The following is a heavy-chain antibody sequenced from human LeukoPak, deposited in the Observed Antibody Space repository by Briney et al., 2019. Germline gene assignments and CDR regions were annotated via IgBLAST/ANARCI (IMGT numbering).Heavy chain of an antibody. D-gene: IGHD3-10*01. CDR2: MNPNSSNT. CDR3: ARSRMVRGVIRSGGWFDP. Sequence: ASVKVSCKASGYTFTSYDINWVRQATGQGLEWMGWMNPNSSNTGYAQKFQGRVTMTRNTSISTAYMELSSLRSEDTAVYYCARSRMVRGVIRSGGWFDPWGQGTLVTVSS. V-gene: IGHV1-8*01. J-gene: IGHJ5*02. CDR1: GYTFTSYD.